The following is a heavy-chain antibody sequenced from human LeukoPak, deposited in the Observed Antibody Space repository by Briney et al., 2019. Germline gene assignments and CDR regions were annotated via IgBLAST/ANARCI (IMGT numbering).Heavy chain of an antibody. V-gene: IGHV3-23*01. CDR3: ANDFDH. CDR2: ISGSDDNT. CDR1: GFTFSTFA. J-gene: IGHJ4*02. Sequence: GGSLRLSCAASGFTFSTFALGWVRQAPGKGLEWVSTISGSDDNTYYADSVKGRFTISRDISKNTLYLQMNSLRADDTAVYYCANDFDHWGQGTLVTVS.